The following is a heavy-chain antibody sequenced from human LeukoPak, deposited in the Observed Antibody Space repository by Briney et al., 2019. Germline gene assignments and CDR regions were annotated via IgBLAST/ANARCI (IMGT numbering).Heavy chain of an antibody. V-gene: IGHV4-39*07. D-gene: IGHD3-9*01. Sequence: SETLSLTCTVSGGSISSGGYYWSWIRQPPGTGLEWIGEINHSGSTNYNPSLKSRVTISVDTSKNQFSLKLSSVTAADTAVYYCARPSTGYYDYWGQGTLVTVSS. CDR3: ARPSTGYYDY. J-gene: IGHJ4*02. CDR1: GGSISSGGYY. CDR2: INHSGST.